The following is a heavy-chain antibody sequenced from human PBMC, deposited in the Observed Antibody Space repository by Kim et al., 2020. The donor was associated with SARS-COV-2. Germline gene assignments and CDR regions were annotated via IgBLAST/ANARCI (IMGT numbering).Heavy chain of an antibody. CDR3: TTDSPSITGTDDYYYGMDV. CDR2: IKSKTDGGTT. D-gene: IGHD1-7*01. J-gene: IGHJ6*02. V-gene: IGHV3-15*01. Sequence: GGSLRLSCAASGFTFSNAWMSWVRQAPGKGLEWVGRIKSKTDGGTTDYAAPVKGRFTISRDDSKNTLYLQMNSLKTEDTAVYYCTTDSPSITGTDDYYYGMDVWGQGTTVTVSS. CDR1: GFTFSNAW.